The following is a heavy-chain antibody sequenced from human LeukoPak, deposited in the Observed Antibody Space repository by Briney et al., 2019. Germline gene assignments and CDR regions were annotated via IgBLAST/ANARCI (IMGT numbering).Heavy chain of an antibody. D-gene: IGHD1-7*01. J-gene: IGHJ4*02. CDR2: IYHSGRT. CDR3: ASERVVELYYFDY. V-gene: IGHV4-39*07. CDR1: GGSISSSTYY. Sequence: PSETLSLTCTVSGGSISSSTYYWGWIRQPPGKGLEWIGNIYHSGRTHYNPSLKSRVTIFVDTSKNQFSLKLSSVTAADTAVYYCASERVVELYYFDYWGQGTLVTVSS.